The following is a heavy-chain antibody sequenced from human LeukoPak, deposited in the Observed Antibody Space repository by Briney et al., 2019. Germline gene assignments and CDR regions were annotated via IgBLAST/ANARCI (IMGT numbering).Heavy chain of an antibody. Sequence: PSETLSLTCTVSGASISGSGYYWGWIRQPPGKGMEWIGNIYDSGSTYYNASLQSRVTISIDTSKNQFSLRLSSVTAADTAMYYCVKSGGYGLIDYWGQGTLVTVSS. J-gene: IGHJ4*02. CDR1: GASISGSGYY. CDR3: VKSGGYGLIDY. V-gene: IGHV4-39*01. CDR2: IYDSGST. D-gene: IGHD1-26*01.